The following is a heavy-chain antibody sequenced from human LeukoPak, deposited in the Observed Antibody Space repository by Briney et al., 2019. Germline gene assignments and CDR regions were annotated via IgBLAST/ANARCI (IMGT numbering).Heavy chain of an antibody. J-gene: IGHJ4*02. D-gene: IGHD6-19*01. CDR1: GFAFSSYW. V-gene: IGHV3-7*01. Sequence: PGGSLRLPCAASGFAFSSYWMTWVRQAPGKGLEWVANIKPDGRGKNYVDSVKGRFTISRDNAKNSLYLQMKGLRVEDTAVYYCSSQPAVLDLDCWGQGTLVTVSS. CDR3: SSQPAVLDLDC. CDR2: IKPDGRGK.